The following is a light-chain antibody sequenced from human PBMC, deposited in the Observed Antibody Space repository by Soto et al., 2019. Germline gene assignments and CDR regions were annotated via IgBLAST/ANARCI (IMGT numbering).Light chain of an antibody. CDR3: QQYGGSPRT. Sequence: EIVLTPSPGTLSLSPGEGATLSCGASQSVGGTFLAWYQQKGGQAPRLLIHGASNRATGIPDRFSGRGSGADYTLTSSRQEPEGLAVYDGQQYGGSPRTFGQGTKVEVK. V-gene: IGKV3-20*01. CDR2: GAS. J-gene: IGKJ1*01. CDR1: QSVGGTF.